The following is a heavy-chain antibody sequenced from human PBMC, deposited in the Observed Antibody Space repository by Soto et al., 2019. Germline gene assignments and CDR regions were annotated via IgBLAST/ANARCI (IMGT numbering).Heavy chain of an antibody. CDR3: ARARSGYDIDY. D-gene: IGHD5-12*01. Sequence: GGSLRLSCVVSGFTFSNYEMNWVRQAPGKGLEYISYISSSGRTIYYADSVKGRFTVSRDNAKKSLYLQMNSLRAEDTAVYYCARARSGYDIDYWGQGTLVTVS. J-gene: IGHJ4*02. CDR1: GFTFSNYE. V-gene: IGHV3-48*03. CDR2: ISSSGRTI.